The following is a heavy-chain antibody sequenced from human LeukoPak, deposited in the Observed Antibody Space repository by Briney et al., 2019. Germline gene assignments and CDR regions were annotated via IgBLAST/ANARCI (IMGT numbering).Heavy chain of an antibody. CDR1: RFTFSNYW. CDR3: IRDFRSADL. J-gene: IGHJ5*02. Sequence: GGSLRPSCVASRFTFSNYWMHWVRQPPGKGLVWVSRIYVDGRTTNYADSVKGRFTISRDNAKNTVYLEMNSLSVEDTATYYCIRDFRSADLWGQGTLVTVTS. V-gene: IGHV3-74*01. CDR2: IYVDGRTT.